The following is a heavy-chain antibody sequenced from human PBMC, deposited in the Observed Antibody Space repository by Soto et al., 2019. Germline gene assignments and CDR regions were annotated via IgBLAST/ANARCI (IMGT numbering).Heavy chain of an antibody. D-gene: IGHD1-26*01. CDR2: INPKTAAT. CDR3: ARIKWGLDYYCGMDV. Sequence: QVQLVQYGAEVKKSGASVKVSCKASGYTFSDYFIQWLRPAPGQGLEWVAWINPKTAATNYAKKFQDRVTLTSDTSFSTAYLELTRLRPDDTAVYYCARIKWGLDYYCGMDVWGQGTVVTVSS. V-gene: IGHV1-2*02. J-gene: IGHJ6*02. CDR1: GYTFSDYF.